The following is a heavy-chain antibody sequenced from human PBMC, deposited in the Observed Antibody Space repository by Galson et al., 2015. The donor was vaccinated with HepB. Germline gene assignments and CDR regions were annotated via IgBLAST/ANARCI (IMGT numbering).Heavy chain of an antibody. CDR2: ISSSSSYI. Sequence: SLRLSCAASGFTFSSYSMNWVRQAPGKGLEWVSSISSSSSYIYYADSVKGRFTISRDNAKNSLYPQMNSLRAEDTAVYYCAREEVAGPYFDYWGQGTLVTVSS. CDR1: GFTFSSYS. D-gene: IGHD6-19*01. CDR3: AREEVAGPYFDY. J-gene: IGHJ4*02. V-gene: IGHV3-21*01.